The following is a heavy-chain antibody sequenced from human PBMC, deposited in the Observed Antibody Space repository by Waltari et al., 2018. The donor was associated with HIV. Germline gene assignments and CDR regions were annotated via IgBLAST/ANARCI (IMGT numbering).Heavy chain of an antibody. Sequence: EVQLVESGGGPVKPGESLRLSCVTSGFIFNSYSMNWVRQAPGKWPVLVSFISSSGNFKHYANSVKGRVTISRDNAENSLYLQMNGLRAEDTAIYYCARDSRGSTWSLNWFDPWGQGTLVTVSS. V-gene: IGHV3-21*02. D-gene: IGHD6-6*01. CDR3: ARDSRGSTWSLNWFDP. J-gene: IGHJ5*02. CDR2: ISSSGNFK. CDR1: GFIFNSYS.